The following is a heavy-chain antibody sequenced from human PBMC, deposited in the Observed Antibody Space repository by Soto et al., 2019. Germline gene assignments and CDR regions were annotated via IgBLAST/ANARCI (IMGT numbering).Heavy chain of an antibody. J-gene: IGHJ6*03. CDR1: GFTVSSNY. CDR3: ARWVSSPYYYYYYMDV. V-gene: IGHV3-66*01. Sequence: GGSLRLSCAASGFTVSSNYMSWVRQAPGKGLEWVSVIYSGGSTYYADSVKGRFTISRDNSKNTLYLKMNSLKAEDTFVYYCARWVSSPYYYYYYMDVWGKGTTVTVSS. CDR2: IYSGGST. D-gene: IGHD6-6*01.